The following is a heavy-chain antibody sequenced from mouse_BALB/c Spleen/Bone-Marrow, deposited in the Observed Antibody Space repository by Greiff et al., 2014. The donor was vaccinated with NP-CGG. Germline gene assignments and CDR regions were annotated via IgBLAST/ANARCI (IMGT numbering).Heavy chain of an antibody. D-gene: IGHD2-3*01. CDR1: GCSFTGYT. J-gene: IGHJ4*01. Sequence: VQLQQPGPELVKPGASMKISCKASGCSFTGYTMNWVKQSHGKNLEWIGLINPYNGGTSYNQKFKGKATLTVDKSSSTAYMELLSLTSEDSAVYYCARGGYSHYYAMGYWGQGTSVTVSS. CDR3: ARGGYSHYYAMGY. V-gene: IGHV1-18*01. CDR2: INPYNGGT.